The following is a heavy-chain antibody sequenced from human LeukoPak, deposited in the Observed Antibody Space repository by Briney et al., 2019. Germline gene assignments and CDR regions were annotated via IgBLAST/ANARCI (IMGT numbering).Heavy chain of an antibody. CDR1: GFTFSSYT. Sequence: GGSLRLSCAASGFTFSSYTVNWVRQAPGKGLEWVSSISSSGYYIYYADSVKGRFTISRDNGQNSLYLQMNSLRAEDTAVYYCAGSSTSPLSPGAFDIWGQGTMVTVSS. D-gene: IGHD2-2*01. J-gene: IGHJ3*02. CDR2: ISSSGYYI. CDR3: AGSSTSPLSPGAFDI. V-gene: IGHV3-21*06.